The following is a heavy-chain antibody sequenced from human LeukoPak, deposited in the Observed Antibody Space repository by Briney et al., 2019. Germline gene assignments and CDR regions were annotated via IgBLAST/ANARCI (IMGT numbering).Heavy chain of an antibody. CDR3: ARENSGYSRNYGMDV. J-gene: IGHJ6*02. V-gene: IGHV4-30-2*01. D-gene: IGHD6-13*01. CDR2: IHHSGTT. Sequence: PSQTLSLTCTVSGGSISSGGYYWNWIRQPPGKGLEWIGYIHHSGTTYYNPSLKSRVTISLERSENQFSLKLTSVTAADTAVYYCARENSGYSRNYGMDVWGQGTTVTVSS. CDR1: GGSISSGGYY.